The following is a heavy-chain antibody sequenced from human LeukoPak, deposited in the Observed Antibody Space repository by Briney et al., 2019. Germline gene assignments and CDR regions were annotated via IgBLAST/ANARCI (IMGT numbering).Heavy chain of an antibody. J-gene: IGHJ4*02. Sequence: SETLSLTCTVSGGSISSYYWSWIRQPAGKGLEWIGRIYTSGSTNYNPSLKSRVTISVDTSKNQFSLKLSSVTAADTAVYYCARRGKDDILTGYYFDYWGQGTLVTVSS. CDR1: GGSISSYY. D-gene: IGHD3-9*01. CDR2: IYTSGST. CDR3: ARRGKDDILTGYYFDY. V-gene: IGHV4-4*07.